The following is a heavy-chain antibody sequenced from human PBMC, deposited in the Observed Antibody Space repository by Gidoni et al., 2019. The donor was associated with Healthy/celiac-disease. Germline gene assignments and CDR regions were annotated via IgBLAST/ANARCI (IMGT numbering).Heavy chain of an antibody. Sequence: QVQLVQSGAEVKKPGASVKVSCKASGYTFTGYYMHWVRQAPGQGLEWMGWINPNSGGTNYAQKFQGRVTMARDTSISTAYMELSRLRSDDTAVYYCARDPTPFTIAAAGIMNNWFDPWGQGTLVTVSS. D-gene: IGHD6-13*01. V-gene: IGHV1-2*02. J-gene: IGHJ5*02. CDR3: ARDPTPFTIAAAGIMNNWFDP. CDR1: GYTFTGYY. CDR2: INPNSGGT.